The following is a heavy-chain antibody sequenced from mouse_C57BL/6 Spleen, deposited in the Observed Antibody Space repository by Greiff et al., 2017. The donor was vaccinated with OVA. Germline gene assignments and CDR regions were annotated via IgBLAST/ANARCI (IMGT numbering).Heavy chain of an antibody. CDR3: ARDYHGSSYGGFAY. D-gene: IGHD1-1*01. V-gene: IGHV1-9*01. CDR1: GYTLTGYW. CDR2: ILPGSGST. Sequence: VQLQESGAELMKPGASVKLSCKATGYTLTGYWIEWVKQRPGHGLEWIGEILPGSGSTNYTEKFKGKATFTADTSSNTAYMQLSSLPTEDAAIYYCARDYHGSSYGGFAYWGQGTLVTVSA. J-gene: IGHJ3*01.